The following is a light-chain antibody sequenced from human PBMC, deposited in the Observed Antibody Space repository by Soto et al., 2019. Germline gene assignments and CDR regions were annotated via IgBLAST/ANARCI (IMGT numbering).Light chain of an antibody. J-gene: IGLJ2*01. CDR2: DVN. CDR3: TSWTTSTTMI. Sequence: QSALTQPASVCGSSGQSITISCTGTSSDIGAYNFVSWYQQHPGKAPKLMLYDVNIRPSGVSNRFSGSKSGNTASLTISGLQAEDEADYYCTSWTTSTTMIFGGGTKLTVL. CDR1: SSDIGAYNF. V-gene: IGLV2-14*03.